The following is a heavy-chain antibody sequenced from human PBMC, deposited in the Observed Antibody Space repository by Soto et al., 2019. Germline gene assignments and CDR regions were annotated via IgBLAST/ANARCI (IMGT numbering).Heavy chain of an antibody. CDR3: ARELSARYYYYGMDV. CDR2: IYTSGST. V-gene: IGHV4-4*07. J-gene: IGHJ6*02. Sequence: QVQLQESGPGLVKPSGTLSLTCAVSGGSISSYYWSWIRQPAGKGLEWIGRIYTSGSTNYNPSLKSRVTMSVDTSKNQFSLKLSSVTAADTAVYYCARELSARYYYYGMDVWGQGTTVTVSS. D-gene: IGHD3-16*02. CDR1: GGSISSYY.